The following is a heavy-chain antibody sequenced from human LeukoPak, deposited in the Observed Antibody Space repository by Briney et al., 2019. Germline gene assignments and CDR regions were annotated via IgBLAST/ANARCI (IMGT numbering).Heavy chain of an antibody. Sequence: PGGSLRLSCAASGFPISTNGMSWVRQPPGKGLEWIGSIYYSGSTYYNPSLKSRVTISVDTSKNQFSLKLSSVTAADTAVYYCARRGYSGYDRLGYFDYWGQGTLVTVSS. D-gene: IGHD5-12*01. CDR1: GFPISTNG. V-gene: IGHV4-39*01. CDR3: ARRGYSGYDRLGYFDY. J-gene: IGHJ4*02. CDR2: IYYSGST.